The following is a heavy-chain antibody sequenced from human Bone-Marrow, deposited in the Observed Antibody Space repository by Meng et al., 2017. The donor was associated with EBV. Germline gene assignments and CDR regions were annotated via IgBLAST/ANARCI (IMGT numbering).Heavy chain of an antibody. Sequence: QVQLVQSGAEVKKPGASVKVSCKASGYTFTNYYMHWVRQAPGQGLEWMGIINPSGGSTSYAQKFQGRVTMTRDTSTSTVYMELSSLRSEDTAVYYCAGSPDTVTIPSDPRGQGTLVTVSS. D-gene: IGHD4-17*01. CDR3: AGSPDTVTIPSDP. J-gene: IGHJ5*02. CDR1: GYTFTNYY. CDR2: INPSGGST. V-gene: IGHV1-46*01.